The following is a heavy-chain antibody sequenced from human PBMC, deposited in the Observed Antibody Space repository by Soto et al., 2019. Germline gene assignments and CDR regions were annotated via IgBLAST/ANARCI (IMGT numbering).Heavy chain of an antibody. J-gene: IGHJ4*02. CDR1: GGSISSGGYY. CDR2: IYYSGST. D-gene: IGHD3-22*01. CDR3: ARGRVEGYYDSSGYYFGY. V-gene: IGHV4-31*03. Sequence: SETLSLTCTVSGGSISSGGYYWSWIRQHPGKGLEWIGYIYYSGSTYYNPSLKSRVTISVDTSKNQFSLKLSSVTAADTAVYYCARGRVEGYYDSSGYYFGYWGQGTLVTVSS.